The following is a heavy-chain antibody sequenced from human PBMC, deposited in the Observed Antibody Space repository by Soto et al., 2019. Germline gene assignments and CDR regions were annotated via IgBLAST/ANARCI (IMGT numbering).Heavy chain of an antibody. V-gene: IGHV3-11*01. J-gene: IGHJ4*02. Sequence: QVQLVESGGGLVKPGGSLRLSCAASGFTFSDYYMSWIRQAPGKGLEWVSYISSSGSTIYYADSVKGRFTISRDNAKNSLYLQMNSLRAEDTAGYYCARDGGDILRFFARAGSRQPETDFDYWGQGTLVTVSS. CDR1: GFTFSDYY. CDR2: ISSSGSTI. CDR3: ARDGGDILRFFARAGSRQPETDFDY. D-gene: IGHD3-3*01.